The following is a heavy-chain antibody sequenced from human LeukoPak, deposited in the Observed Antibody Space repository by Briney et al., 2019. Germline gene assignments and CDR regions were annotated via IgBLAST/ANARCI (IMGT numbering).Heavy chain of an antibody. CDR3: ARDRIYCSGGSCYPGDAFDI. CDR2: ISSSSSYI. CDR1: GFTFNSYS. Sequence: PGGSLRLSCAASGFTFNSYSMNWVRQAPGKGLEWVSSISSSSSYIYYADSVKGRITISRDNSKNSLYLQMNSLRAEDTAVYYCARDRIYCSGGSCYPGDAFDIWGQGTMVTVSS. V-gene: IGHV3-21*01. D-gene: IGHD2-15*01. J-gene: IGHJ3*02.